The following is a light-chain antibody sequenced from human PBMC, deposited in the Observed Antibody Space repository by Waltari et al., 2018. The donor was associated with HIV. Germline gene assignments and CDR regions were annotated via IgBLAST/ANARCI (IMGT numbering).Light chain of an antibody. V-gene: IGLV2-8*01. Sequence: QSALTQPPSASGSPGQSVTISCTGTSSDVGGYNYVSWYQQHPGKAPKLMIYEVSKRPSGGPYRCSGSKAGNTASLTVSGLQAEDEADYYCNSYAGSNNVVFGGGTKVTVL. CDR3: NSYAGSNNVV. J-gene: IGLJ2*01. CDR1: SSDVGGYNY. CDR2: EVS.